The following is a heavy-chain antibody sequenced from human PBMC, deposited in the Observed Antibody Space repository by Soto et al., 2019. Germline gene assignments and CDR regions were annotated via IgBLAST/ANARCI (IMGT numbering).Heavy chain of an antibody. J-gene: IGHJ4*02. CDR2: ISYDGRKQ. D-gene: IGHD3-10*02. CDR1: GLSFSEYD. Sequence: QVELVESGGGVVQPGRSLRLSCAASGLSFSEYDMHWVRQAPGKGLEWVAVISYDGRKQFYGDSVKGRFTISRDNSKETLYLQMNSLSADDTALYYCARGGCSTGTCCDYWGQGTLVTVSS. CDR3: ARGGCSTGTCCDY. V-gene: IGHV3-30*03.